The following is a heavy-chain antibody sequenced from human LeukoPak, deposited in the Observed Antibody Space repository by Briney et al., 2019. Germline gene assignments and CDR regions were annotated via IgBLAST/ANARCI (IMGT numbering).Heavy chain of an antibody. CDR2: ISYDGSNK. CDR3: ARRSGLPPDYYYGLDV. V-gene: IGHV3-30-3*01. J-gene: IGHJ6*02. CDR1: GFTFSSYA. Sequence: PGRSLRLSCAASGFTFSSYAMHWVRQAPGKGLEWVAVISYDGSNKYYADSVKGRFTISRDNSKNTLYLQMNSLRAEDTAVYYCARRSGLPPDYYYGLDVWGQGTTVTVSS. D-gene: IGHD2-15*01.